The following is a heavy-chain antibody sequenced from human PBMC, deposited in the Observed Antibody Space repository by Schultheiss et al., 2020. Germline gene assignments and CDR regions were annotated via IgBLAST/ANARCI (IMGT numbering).Heavy chain of an antibody. CDR3: ARPNDYGDHNFDY. J-gene: IGHJ4*02. CDR2: ISFDGDEE. Sequence: GGSLRLSCAASGFTFSSYGMHWVRQAPGKGLEWVAAISFDGDEEYFADSVKGRFSISRDDSKSTVYLHMSRLRAEDTAFYYCARPNDYGDHNFDYWGQGTQVTVSS. D-gene: IGHD4-17*01. CDR1: GFTFSSYG. V-gene: IGHV3-30*03.